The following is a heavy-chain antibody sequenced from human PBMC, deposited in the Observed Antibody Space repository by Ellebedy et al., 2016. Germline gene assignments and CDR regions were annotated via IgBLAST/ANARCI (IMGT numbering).Heavy chain of an antibody. CDR3: VRQATGGFDAAEF. CDR2: ISPQDSDT. D-gene: IGHD5-12*01. Sequence: GGSLRLSCKASGYNFAAYWIGWLRQMPGKGLDWIGLISPQDSDTRYSPSFQDQVTISVDMSIRTAFLQWSNLKASDSAMYFCVRQATGGFDAAEFWGQGTLVTVSS. J-gene: IGHJ4*02. CDR1: GYNFAAYW. V-gene: IGHV5-51*01.